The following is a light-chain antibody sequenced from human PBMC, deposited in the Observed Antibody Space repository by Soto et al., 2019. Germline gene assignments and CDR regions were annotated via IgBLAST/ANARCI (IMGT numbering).Light chain of an antibody. V-gene: IGKV1-5*03. Sequence: DIQMTQSPSTLSASVGDRVTITCRASQSISSWLAWYQQKPGKAPKLLIYKASSLEGGVPSRFSGSGSGTDFTLHLSSLQSDDFSTYYSQQYNNYWTFGQGTKGEIK. CDR2: KAS. CDR1: QSISSW. CDR3: QQYNNYWT. J-gene: IGKJ1*01.